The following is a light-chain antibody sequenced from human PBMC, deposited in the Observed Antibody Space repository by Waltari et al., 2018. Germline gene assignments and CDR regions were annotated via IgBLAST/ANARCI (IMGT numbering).Light chain of an antibody. CDR2: GKN. V-gene: IGLV3-19*01. J-gene: IGLJ2*01. Sequence: SSELTQDPAVSVALGQTVRITCQGASFRTSYASWYQQKSGQAPILVLFGKNKRPSGIPDRFSGYNSESTTSLTITGAQAEDEADYYCSSRDSSASHVLFAGGTKVTVL. CDR3: SSRDSSASHVL. CDR1: SFRTSY.